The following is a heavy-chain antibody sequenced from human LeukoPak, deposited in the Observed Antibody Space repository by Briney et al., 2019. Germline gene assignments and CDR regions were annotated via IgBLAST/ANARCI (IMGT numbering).Heavy chain of an antibody. CDR2: ISGSGGST. V-gene: IGHV3-23*01. J-gene: IGHJ4*02. D-gene: IGHD4/OR15-4a*01. CDR3: AKVRPTFDY. CDR1: GGTFSSYA. Sequence: ASVKVSCKASGGTFSSYAISWVRQAPGKGLEWVSAISGSGGSTYYADSVKGRFTISRDNSKNTLYLQMNSLRAEDTAVYYCAKVRPTFDYWGQGTLVTVSS.